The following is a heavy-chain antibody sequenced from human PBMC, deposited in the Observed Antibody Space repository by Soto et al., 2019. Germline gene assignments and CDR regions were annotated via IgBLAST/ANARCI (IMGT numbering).Heavy chain of an antibody. J-gene: IGHJ4*02. Sequence: ASVKVSCKASGYTFTSYAMHWVRQAPGKGLEWMGGFDPEDGETIYAQKFQGRVTMTEDTSTDTAYMELSSLRSEDTAVYCCATVYGSGSYYDYWGQGTLVTVSS. D-gene: IGHD3-10*01. V-gene: IGHV1-24*01. CDR2: FDPEDGET. CDR1: GYTFTSYA. CDR3: ATVYGSGSYYDY.